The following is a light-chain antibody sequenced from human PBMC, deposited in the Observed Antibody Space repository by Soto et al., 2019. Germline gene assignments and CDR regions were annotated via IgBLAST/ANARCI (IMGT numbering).Light chain of an antibody. V-gene: IGLV2-14*01. CDR1: SSDVGGYNY. Sequence: QSALTQPASVSGSPGQSITISCSGTSSDVGGYNYVSWYQQHPGKAPKLMISDVSNRPSGVSNRFSGSKSGNTASLTISGLQAEDEADCYCSSYTSSSPLSHVFRTGTKVPVL. CDR2: DVS. CDR3: SSYTSSSPLSHV. J-gene: IGLJ1*01.